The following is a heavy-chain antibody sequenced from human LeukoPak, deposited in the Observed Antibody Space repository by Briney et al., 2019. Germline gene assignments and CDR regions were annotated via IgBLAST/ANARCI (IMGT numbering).Heavy chain of an antibody. J-gene: IGHJ4*02. CDR2: IYSGKT. V-gene: IGHV4-59*01. Sequence: SETLSLTCTVSGGSISSCYWSWIRQPPGKGLEWIGYIYSGKTDYNPSLKSRVTISVDTSKNQFSLKLSSVSAADTAVYYCARGFEYNYRYTFGYWGQGTLVTVSS. CDR3: ARGFEYNYRYTFGY. CDR1: GGSISSCY. D-gene: IGHD5-18*01.